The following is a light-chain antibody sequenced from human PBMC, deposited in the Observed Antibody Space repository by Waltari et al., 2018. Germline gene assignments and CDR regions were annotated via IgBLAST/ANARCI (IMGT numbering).Light chain of an antibody. CDR2: EVS. CDR1: SNYVGGYNY. J-gene: IGLJ3*02. V-gene: IGLV2-8*01. CDR3: SSYAGGSNLV. Sequence: QSALTQPPSASGSPGQSVAISCTGTSNYVGGYNYVSWYQQHPGKVPKLMIDEVSKRPSGVPDRFSGSKSGNTASLTVSGLQADDEANYYCSSYAGGSNLVFGGGTRLTVL.